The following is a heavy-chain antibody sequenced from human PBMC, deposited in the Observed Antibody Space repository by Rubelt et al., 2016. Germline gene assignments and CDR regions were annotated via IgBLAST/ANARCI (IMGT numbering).Heavy chain of an antibody. V-gene: IGHV3-30*03. D-gene: IGHD3-10*01. J-gene: IGHJ2*01. CDR3: ARVPGRLAPYWYFDL. CDR2: ISFDGSNK. CDR1: GFTFSSYG. Sequence: QLVESGGGVVQPGRSLRLSCGASGFTFSSYGVHWVRQAPGKGLEWVAVISFDGSNKFYADSVKGRFTISRDNSKNTLYLQVDSLRAEDTAAYYCARVPGRLAPYWYFDLWGRGTLVTVSS.